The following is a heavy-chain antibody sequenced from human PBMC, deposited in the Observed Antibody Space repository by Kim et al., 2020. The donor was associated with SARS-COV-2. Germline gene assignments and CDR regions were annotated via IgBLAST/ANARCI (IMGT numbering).Heavy chain of an antibody. D-gene: IGHD3-22*01. CDR2: IKSKTDGGTT. V-gene: IGHV3-15*01. Sequence: GGSLRLSCAASGFTFSNAWMSWVRQAPGRGLEWVGRIKSKTDGGTTDYAAPVKGRFTISRDDSKNTLYLQMNSLKTEDTAVYYCTTATYYYDSSGYTRFDYWGQGTLVTVSS. CDR1: GFTFSNAW. J-gene: IGHJ4*02. CDR3: TTATYYYDSSGYTRFDY.